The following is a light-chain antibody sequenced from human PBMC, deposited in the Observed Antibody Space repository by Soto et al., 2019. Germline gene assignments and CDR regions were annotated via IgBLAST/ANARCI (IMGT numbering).Light chain of an antibody. Sequence: DIQMTQSPSTLSGSVGDRVTITCRASQIISTWMAWYQQKPGRAPKLLVYDASTLQSGVASRFSGSGSGTEFTLIISGLQPDDSATYYCQQYTNTNNPWMFGQGTKVDIK. CDR1: QIISTW. J-gene: IGKJ1*01. CDR2: DAS. V-gene: IGKV1-5*01. CDR3: QQYTNTNNPWM.